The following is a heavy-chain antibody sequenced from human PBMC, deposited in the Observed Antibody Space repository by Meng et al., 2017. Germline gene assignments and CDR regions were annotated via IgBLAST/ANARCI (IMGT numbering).Heavy chain of an antibody. CDR3: ASPKIGRRGSMDY. D-gene: IGHD3-16*01. Sequence: QVALVESGAGVKTPVSSVKVSCKASGGTFSSYAISWVRQAPGQGLEWMGGIIPIFGTANYAQKFQGRVTITADESTSTAYMELSSLRSEDTAVYYCASPKIGRRGSMDYWGQGTLVTVSS. V-gene: IGHV1-69*01. CDR2: IIPIFGTA. J-gene: IGHJ4*02. CDR1: GGTFSSYA.